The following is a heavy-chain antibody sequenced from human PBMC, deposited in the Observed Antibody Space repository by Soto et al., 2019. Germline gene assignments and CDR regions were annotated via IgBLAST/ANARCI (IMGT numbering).Heavy chain of an antibody. CDR3: AKEAPYGYFQH. V-gene: IGHV1-69*04. J-gene: IGHJ1*01. CDR1: GGTFSSYT. D-gene: IGHD4-17*01. Sequence: SVKVSCKASGGTFSSYTISWVRQAPGQGLEWMGRIIPILGIANYAQKFQGRVTITADKSTSTAYMELSSLRSEDTAVYYCAKEAPYGYFQHWGQGTLVTVSS. CDR2: IIPILGIA.